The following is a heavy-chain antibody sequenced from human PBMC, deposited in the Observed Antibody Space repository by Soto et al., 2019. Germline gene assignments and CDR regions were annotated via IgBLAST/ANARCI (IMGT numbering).Heavy chain of an antibody. CDR2: IIPIFGTA. CDR1: GCTFSSYT. D-gene: IGHD2-21*02. V-gene: IGHV1-69*13. J-gene: IGHJ6*01. CDR3: AVQVVTADGYYYYGMDV. Sequence: GASVKVSCKASGCTFSSYTISWVRQAPGQGLEWMGGIIPIFGTANYAQRFQGRVTITADESTSTAYMELSSLRSEDTAVYYCAVQVVTADGYYYYGMDVWGQGATVTVSS.